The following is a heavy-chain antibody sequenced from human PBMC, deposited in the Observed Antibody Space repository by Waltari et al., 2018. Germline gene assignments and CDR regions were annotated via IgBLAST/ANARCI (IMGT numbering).Heavy chain of an antibody. J-gene: IGHJ4*02. Sequence: QVQLQQWGAGLLKPSETLSLTCAVYGGSFSGYYWSWIRQPPGKGLEWIGEINHSGSTNYNPSLKSRVTISVDTSKNQFSLKLSSVTAVDTAVYYCARGITIFGVATGDFDYWGQGTLVTVSS. V-gene: IGHV4-34*01. CDR2: INHSGST. D-gene: IGHD3-3*01. CDR3: ARGITIFGVATGDFDY. CDR1: GGSFSGYY.